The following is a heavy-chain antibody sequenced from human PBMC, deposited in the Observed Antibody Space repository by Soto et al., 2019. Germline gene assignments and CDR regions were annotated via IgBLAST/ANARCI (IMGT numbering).Heavy chain of an antibody. CDR2: IDPSDSYT. D-gene: IGHD5-18*01. Sequence: GESLKISCKGSGYSFTSYWISWVRQMPGKGLEWMGRIDPSDSYTNYSPSFQGHVTISADKSISTAYLQWSSLKASDTVMYYCARHGSGYSYGSGNDYWGQGTLVTVSS. V-gene: IGHV5-10-1*01. J-gene: IGHJ4*02. CDR3: ARHGSGYSYGSGNDY. CDR1: GYSFTSYW.